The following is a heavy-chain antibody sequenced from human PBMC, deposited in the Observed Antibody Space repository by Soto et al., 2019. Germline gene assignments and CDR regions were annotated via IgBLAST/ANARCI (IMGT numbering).Heavy chain of an antibody. CDR3: AKNSGPNWYFDL. CDR2: ISGYNGIT. D-gene: IGHD1-26*01. CDR1: GYTFTSYE. J-gene: IGHJ2*01. V-gene: IGHV1-18*01. Sequence: QVKLVQSGPEVKKPGASVKVSCKASGYTFTSYEITWVRQAPGQGLEWMGWISGYNGITNYAQKFQGRVTMTTETSTSTAYMELRSLRSDDTAVYYCAKNSGPNWYFDLWGRGTLVTVSS.